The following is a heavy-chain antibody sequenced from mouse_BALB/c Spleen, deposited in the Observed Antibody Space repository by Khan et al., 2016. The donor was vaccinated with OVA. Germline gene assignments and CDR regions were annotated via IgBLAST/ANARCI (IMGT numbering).Heavy chain of an antibody. J-gene: IGHJ4*01. CDR3: ARSDFYEGYFYSLDY. V-gene: IGHV7-3*02. D-gene: IGHD2-3*01. Sequence: EVELVESGGGLVQVGGSLRLSCATSGFTFTDYYMNWVRQSPGKALEWLGFTRNKANGYTTENSASVKARFTISRDNSKSIFYVHMSNLRTADSATYYCARSDFYEGYFYSLDYWGQGTSFTVSS. CDR2: TRNKANGYTT. CDR1: GFTFTDYY.